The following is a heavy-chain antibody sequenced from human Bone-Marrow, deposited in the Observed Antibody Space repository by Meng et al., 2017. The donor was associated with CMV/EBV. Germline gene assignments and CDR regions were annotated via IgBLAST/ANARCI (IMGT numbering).Heavy chain of an antibody. D-gene: IGHD2-2*02. V-gene: IGHV3-48*04. J-gene: IGHJ4*02. CDR2: ISSSSSTI. CDR1: GFTFSSYS. CDR3: ARESRCSSTRCYTGMFGRTNGYIDY. Sequence: GESLKISCAASGFTFSSYSMNWVRQAPGKGLEWVSYISSSSSTIYYADSVKGRFTISRDNAKNSLYLQMNSLRAEDTAVYYCARESRCSSTRCYTGMFGRTNGYIDYWGQGTMVTVSS.